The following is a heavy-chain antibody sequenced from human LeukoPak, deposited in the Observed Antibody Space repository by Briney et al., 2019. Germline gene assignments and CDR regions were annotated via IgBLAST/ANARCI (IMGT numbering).Heavy chain of an antibody. CDR2: IGTAGVT. CDR3: ARDREDAFDI. Sequence: PGGSLRLSCAASGFTFSSYDMHWVRQATGKGLEWVSAIGTAGVTYYPGSVKGRFTISRENAKNSLYLQMNSLRAGDTAVHYCARDREDAFDIWGQGTMVTVSS. CDR1: GFTFSSYD. V-gene: IGHV3-13*01. J-gene: IGHJ3*02.